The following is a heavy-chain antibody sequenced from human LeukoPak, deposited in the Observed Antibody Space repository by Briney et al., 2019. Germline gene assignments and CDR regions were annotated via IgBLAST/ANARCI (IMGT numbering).Heavy chain of an antibody. D-gene: IGHD6-19*01. CDR1: GFTFSDYN. CDR2: TRNSDNNM. Sequence: GGSLRLSCAPSGFTFSDYNMGSMRQAPGKGLEWVSYTRNSDNNMFYADSVKGRFTISRDNAKYPVYLQMNSLRAEDTAVYYCARRIAGDGSHAFDNWGQGTMVTVSS. J-gene: IGHJ3*02. V-gene: IGHV3-11*01. CDR3: ARRIAGDGSHAFDN.